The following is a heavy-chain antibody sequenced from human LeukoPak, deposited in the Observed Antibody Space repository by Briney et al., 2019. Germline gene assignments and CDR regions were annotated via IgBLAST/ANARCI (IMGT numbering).Heavy chain of an antibody. J-gene: IGHJ4*02. CDR1: GFTFSTYA. CDR3: AKERSSRWYVNSLDY. V-gene: IGHV3-23*01. Sequence: PGGPLRLSCAASGFTFSTYAMSWVRQAPGKGLEWVSGISGGGESTYYADSVKGRLTISRDNSKKTLYLQMNSLRADDTAVYYCAKERSSRWYVNSLDYWGQGTLVTVSS. CDR2: ISGGGEST. D-gene: IGHD6-13*01.